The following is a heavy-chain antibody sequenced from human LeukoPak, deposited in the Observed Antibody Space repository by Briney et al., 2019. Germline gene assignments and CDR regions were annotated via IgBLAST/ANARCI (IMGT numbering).Heavy chain of an antibody. J-gene: IGHJ4*02. CDR3: VRTGGWPLPYFES. V-gene: IGHV3-7*01. CDR1: GFNFGIYW. CDR2: IKQDGSEK. Sequence: GGSLRLSCAASGFNFGIYWLSWVRQAPGKGLEWVANIKQDGSEKDYVDSVKGRFTISRDNAKNSLFLHMNSLRAEDTAVYYCVRTGGWPLPYFESWGQGSLVTVSS. D-gene: IGHD6-19*01.